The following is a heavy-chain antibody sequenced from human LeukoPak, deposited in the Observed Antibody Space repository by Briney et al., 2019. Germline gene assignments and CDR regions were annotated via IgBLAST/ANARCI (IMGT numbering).Heavy chain of an antibody. D-gene: IGHD4-17*01. CDR3: ARKDYGDYTLDY. Sequence: SETLSLTCTVSGGSISSSSYYWGWIRQPPGKGLEWIGSIYYSGSTYYNPSLKSRVTISVDTSKNQSSLKLSSVTAADTAVYYCARKDYGDYTLDYWGQGTLVTVSS. J-gene: IGHJ4*02. CDR2: IYYSGST. V-gene: IGHV4-39*01. CDR1: GGSISSSSYY.